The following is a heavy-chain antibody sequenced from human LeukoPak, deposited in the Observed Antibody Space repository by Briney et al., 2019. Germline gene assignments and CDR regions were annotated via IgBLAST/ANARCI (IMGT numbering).Heavy chain of an antibody. CDR1: GGSINTSPYY. J-gene: IGHJ4*02. V-gene: IGHV4-39*06. CDR3: VRVRTGSISDH. CDR2: ISYSGTA. Sequence: PSETLSLTCTVSGGSINTSPYYWGWVRQPPEKGLEWLGSISYSGTAYYNPSLRSRVTVSRDTSKNQFPLNLNSVTAADTAVYYCVRVRTGSISDHWGQGILVIVSS. D-gene: IGHD2-8*02.